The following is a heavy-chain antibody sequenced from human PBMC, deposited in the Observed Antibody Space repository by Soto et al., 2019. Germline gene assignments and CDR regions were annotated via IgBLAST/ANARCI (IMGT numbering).Heavy chain of an antibody. CDR3: ASPDYDSWSGYFSP. V-gene: IGHV4-34*01. D-gene: IGHD3-3*01. Sequence: QVQLQQWGAGLLKPSETLSLTCAVYGGSFSGYYWSWIRQPPGKGLEWIGQINHSGSTNYNPSLKSRVTISLDTSKQQLCLSLSSATASVTSVYYWASPDYDSWSGYFSPWGHGTLVTASS. CDR1: GGSFSGYY. CDR2: INHSGST. J-gene: IGHJ1*01.